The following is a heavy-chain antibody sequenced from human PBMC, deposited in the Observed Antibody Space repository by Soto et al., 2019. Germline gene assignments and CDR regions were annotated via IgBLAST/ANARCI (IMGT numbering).Heavy chain of an antibody. V-gene: IGHV4-59*01. CDR3: ARDPTDYYDSSATLDAFDI. Sequence: SETLSLTCTVSGGSISSYYWSWIRQPPGKGLEWIRYIYYSGSTNYNPSLKSRVTISVDTSKNQFSLKLSPVTAADTAVYYCARDPTDYYDSSATLDAFDIWGQGTMVTVS. D-gene: IGHD3-22*01. CDR2: IYYSGST. CDR1: GGSISSYY. J-gene: IGHJ3*02.